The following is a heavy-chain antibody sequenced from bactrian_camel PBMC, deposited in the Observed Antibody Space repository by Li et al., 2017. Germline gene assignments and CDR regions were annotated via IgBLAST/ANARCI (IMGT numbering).Heavy chain of an antibody. CDR2: IYTGGSYI. CDR1: GDDYNTNY. D-gene: IGHD3*01. Sequence: VQLVESGGGSVQAGGSLRLSCAPSGDDYNTNYMVVAWFRQGPGKEREVIASIYTGGSYIYYVDSVKGRFTISRDDAKNTVFLQMSSLKPEDTAIYFCATYDVMVGGGCLLREDVYDYWGQGTQVTVS. V-gene: IGHV3S54*01. CDR3: ATYDVMVGGGCLLREDVYDY. J-gene: IGHJ4*01.